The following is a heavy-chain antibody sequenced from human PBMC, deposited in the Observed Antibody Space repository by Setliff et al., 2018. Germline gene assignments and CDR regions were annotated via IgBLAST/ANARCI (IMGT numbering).Heavy chain of an antibody. V-gene: IGHV4-30-4*08. Sequence: PSETLSLTCTVSGASLSSGTYYWTWIRQPPGKGLEWIGYIYYSGSTPYYNPSLKSRVTISVDTSKNQFSLKLSSVTAADTAVYYCARGRAGHSGHWGQGTLVTVSS. CDR1: GASLSSGTYY. J-gene: IGHJ4*02. D-gene: IGHD6-19*01. CDR2: IYYSGSTP. CDR3: ARGRAGHSGH.